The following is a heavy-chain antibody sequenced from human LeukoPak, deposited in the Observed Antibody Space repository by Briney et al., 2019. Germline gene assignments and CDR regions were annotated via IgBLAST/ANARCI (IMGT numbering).Heavy chain of an antibody. CDR3: ARANALTYGGNPYFDY. D-gene: IGHD4-23*01. J-gene: IGHJ4*02. CDR1: GGSISSGGYY. V-gene: IGHV4-31*03. CDR2: IYYSGST. Sequence: SETLSLTCNVSGGSISSGGYYWSWIRQHPGKGLEWIGYIYYSGSTYYNPSLKSRVTISVDTSKNQFSLKLSSVTAADTAVYYCARANALTYGGNPYFDYWGQGTLVTVSS.